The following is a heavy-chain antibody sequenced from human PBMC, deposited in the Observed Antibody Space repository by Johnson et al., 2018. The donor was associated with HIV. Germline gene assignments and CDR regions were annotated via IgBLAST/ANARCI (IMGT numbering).Heavy chain of an antibody. J-gene: IGHJ3*02. CDR2: IYSAGTT. V-gene: IGHV3-53*01. Sequence: VQLVESGGGVVQPGGSLRLSCAASGFTVSSNYMNWVRQAPGKALECVSIIYSAGTTYYVDSVKGRFTISRDNAKNSLYLQMNSLRAEDTALYYCARGRYGRMTTVAAAAFDIWGQGTMVTVSS. CDR1: GFTVSSNY. CDR3: ARGRYGRMTTVAAAAFDI. D-gene: IGHD4-23*01.